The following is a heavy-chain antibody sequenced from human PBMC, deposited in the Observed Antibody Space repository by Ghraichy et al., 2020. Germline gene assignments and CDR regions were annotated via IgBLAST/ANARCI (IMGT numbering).Heavy chain of an antibody. CDR1: GGSISNYY. J-gene: IGHJ6*02. Sequence: ESLNISCTVSGGSISNYYWNWIRQPPGKGLEWIGYIYYRGSTNYSPSLQSRVTMSGDTAKNQFSLKLSSVTAADTAVYYCASGLTRYGMDVWGQGTTVTVSS. D-gene: IGHD4/OR15-4a*01. CDR2: IYYRGST. V-gene: IGHV4-59*01. CDR3: ASGLTRYGMDV.